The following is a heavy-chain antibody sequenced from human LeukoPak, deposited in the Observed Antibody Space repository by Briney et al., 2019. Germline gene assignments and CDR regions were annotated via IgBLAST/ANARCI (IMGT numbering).Heavy chain of an antibody. CDR3: AKAPGGIVGY. Sequence: EGSLRLSCAASGFTFSTSAMSWFRQPPGKGLEWVSAISGSAASTYYADSVKGRFTISRDNSKNTLYLQMNSLRAEDTAVYYCAKAPGGIVGYWGQGTLVTVSS. J-gene: IGHJ4*02. V-gene: IGHV3-23*01. CDR1: GFTFSTSA. D-gene: IGHD3-16*01. CDR2: ISGSAAST.